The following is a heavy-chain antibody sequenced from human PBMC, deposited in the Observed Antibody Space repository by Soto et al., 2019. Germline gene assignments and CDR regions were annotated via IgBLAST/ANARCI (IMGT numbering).Heavy chain of an antibody. D-gene: IGHD6-13*01. V-gene: IGHV1-8*01. CDR1: GYTFTSYD. Sequence: QVQLVQSGAEVKKPGASVKVSCKASGYTFTSYDINWVRQATVQGLEGMGWMNPNIVNTVYAQNFQCRVTMTRNTSISTAYMELSSLRSEDTAVDYCAREVGSRIDYWGQGTLVTVSS. J-gene: IGHJ4*02. CDR3: AREVGSRIDY. CDR2: MNPNIVNT.